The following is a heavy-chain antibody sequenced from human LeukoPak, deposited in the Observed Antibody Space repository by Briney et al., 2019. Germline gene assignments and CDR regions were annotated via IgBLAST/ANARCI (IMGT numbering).Heavy chain of an antibody. CDR2: ISGSGGST. J-gene: IGHJ4*02. CDR1: GFTFSSYA. V-gene: IGHV3-23*01. Sequence: GGSLRLSCAASGFTFSSYAMSWVHRAPGKGLEWVSAISGSGGSTYYADSVKGRFTISRDNSKNTLYLQMNSLRAEDTAVYYCAKGSLLWFGELLSQIGYWGQGTLVTVSS. D-gene: IGHD3-10*01. CDR3: AKGSLLWFGELLSQIGY.